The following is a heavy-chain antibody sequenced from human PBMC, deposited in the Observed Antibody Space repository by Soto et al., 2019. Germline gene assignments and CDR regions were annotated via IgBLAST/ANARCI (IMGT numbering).Heavy chain of an antibody. J-gene: IGHJ4*02. Sequence: SVKVSCKASGGTFSSYAISWVRQAPGQGLEWMGGIIPIFGTANYAQKFQERVTITRDMSTSTAYMELSSLRSEDTAVYYCAAGYYDFWSGYRVLDYWGQGTLVTVSS. D-gene: IGHD3-3*01. V-gene: IGHV1-69*05. CDR2: IIPIFGTA. CDR1: GGTFSSYA. CDR3: AAGYYDFWSGYRVLDY.